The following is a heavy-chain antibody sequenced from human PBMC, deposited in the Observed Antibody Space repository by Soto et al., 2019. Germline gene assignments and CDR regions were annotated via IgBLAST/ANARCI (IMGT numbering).Heavy chain of an antibody. V-gene: IGHV3-30*18. CDR3: AKDRHSWNRIVYFDY. J-gene: IGHJ4*02. CDR2: ISYDGRNK. CDR1: GFTFSDYG. Sequence: QVQLVESGGGVVQPGRSLRLSCGVSGFTFSDYGMHWVRQAPGKGLEWVAIISYDGRNKFYGYSVKGRFPISRDNSKKTLYLQMKILRPEDTAVYYCAKDRHSWNRIVYFDYWGQGTLVTSSS. D-gene: IGHD1-1*01.